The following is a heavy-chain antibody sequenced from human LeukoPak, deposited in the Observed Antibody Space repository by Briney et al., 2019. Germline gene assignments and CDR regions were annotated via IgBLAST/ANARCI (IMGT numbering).Heavy chain of an antibody. CDR1: GFTFSSYA. CDR3: AKHPTSYGSGSYGDY. V-gene: IGHV3-23*01. J-gene: IGHJ4*02. CDR2: ISGSGGST. D-gene: IGHD3-10*01. Sequence: GGSLRLSCAASGFTFSSYAMSWVRQAPGKGLEWVSAISGSGGSTYYADSVKGRFTISRDNSKNTLYLQMNSLRAEDTAVYYCAKHPTSYGSGSYGDYWGQGTLVTVPS.